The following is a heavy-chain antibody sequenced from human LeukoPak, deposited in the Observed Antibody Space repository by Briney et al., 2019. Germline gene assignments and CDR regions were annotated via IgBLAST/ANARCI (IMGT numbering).Heavy chain of an antibody. CDR3: AKSPGYGSGSYYRVFDY. Sequence: GGSLRLSCAASGFTFSSYAMSWVRQAPGKGLEWVSAISGSGGSTYYADSVKGRFTISRDNSKNTLYLQMNSLRAEDTAVYYCAKSPGYGSGSYYRVFDYWGQGTLATVSS. D-gene: IGHD3-10*01. CDR1: GFTFSSYA. CDR2: ISGSGGST. J-gene: IGHJ4*02. V-gene: IGHV3-23*01.